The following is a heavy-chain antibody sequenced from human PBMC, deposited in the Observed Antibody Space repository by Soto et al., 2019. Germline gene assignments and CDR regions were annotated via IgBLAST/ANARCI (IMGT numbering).Heavy chain of an antibody. D-gene: IGHD2-2*01. J-gene: IGHJ5*02. CDR3: AKTRPGQCSSKNCFAFDP. CDR2: ISYDGSDR. CDR1: GFTFSDYG. V-gene: IGHV3-30*02. Sequence: HPGGSLRLSCTTSGFTFSDYGMHWVRQAPGKGLEWVAIISYDGSDRYYVDSVKGRFIISRDNSNNMLYLQMSSLRPEDTAVYYCAKTRPGQCSSKNCFAFDPWGQGTLVTVSS.